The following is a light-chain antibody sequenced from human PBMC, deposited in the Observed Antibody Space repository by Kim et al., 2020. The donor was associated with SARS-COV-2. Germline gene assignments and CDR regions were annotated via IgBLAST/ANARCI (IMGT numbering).Light chain of an antibody. CDR1: QSIGNW. V-gene: IGKV1-5*01. CDR3: QQYNNDYLVT. J-gene: IGKJ4*01. Sequence: DIQMTQSPSTLSASLGDRVTITCRASQSIGNWLAWYQHKPGDAPKLLIYDASTLKSGVPSRFGGSGFGTEFTLTISSLQSDDLATYYCQQYNNDYLVTFGGGTKLEI. CDR2: DAS.